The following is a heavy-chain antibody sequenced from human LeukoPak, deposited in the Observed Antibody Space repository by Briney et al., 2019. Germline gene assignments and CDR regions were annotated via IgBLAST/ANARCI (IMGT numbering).Heavy chain of an antibody. Sequence: GGSLRLSCAASGFTFGRYGMHWGRQAPAQGLEWVAVIWYDGRNRYYADSVMGRLTISRDNSENTLYLQMNSLRAEDTAVYYCARDGQDYDTTGSYFGFWGQGTLVTVSS. CDR3: ARDGQDYDTTGSYFGF. CDR2: IWYDGRNR. CDR1: GFTFGRYG. D-gene: IGHD3-22*01. J-gene: IGHJ4*02. V-gene: IGHV3-33*01.